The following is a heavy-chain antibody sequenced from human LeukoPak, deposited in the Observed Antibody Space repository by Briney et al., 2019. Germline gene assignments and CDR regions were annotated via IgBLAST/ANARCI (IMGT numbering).Heavy chain of an antibody. D-gene: IGHD3-10*01. CDR2: IIPMFGTA. CDR1: GGTFSNYA. Sequence: SVKVSCKASGGTFSNYAISWVRQAPGQGPEWLGGIIPMFGTANYAQKFQDRVTITADEFTTTAYMELGSLRSEDTAIYYCTRSGNISMIRGVITTPAVVGYWGQGTLVTVSS. J-gene: IGHJ4*02. V-gene: IGHV1-69*13. CDR3: TRSGNISMIRGVITTPAVVGY.